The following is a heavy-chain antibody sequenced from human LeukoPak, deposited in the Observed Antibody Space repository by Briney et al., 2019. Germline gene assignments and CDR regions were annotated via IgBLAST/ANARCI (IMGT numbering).Heavy chain of an antibody. CDR3: ANYRSGGGGYYSGLEH. D-gene: IGHD2-15*01. J-gene: IGHJ1*01. Sequence: PGGSLRLSCVGSGFTFSSYWMTWVRQAPGKGLEWVSRTSGSGDIRLYADSVKGRFTISRTNSENRLYLQMNSLRADDTGVYYCANYRSGGGGYYSGLEHWGQGTQVTVSS. CDR1: GFTFSSYW. CDR2: TSGSGDIR. V-gene: IGHV3-23*01.